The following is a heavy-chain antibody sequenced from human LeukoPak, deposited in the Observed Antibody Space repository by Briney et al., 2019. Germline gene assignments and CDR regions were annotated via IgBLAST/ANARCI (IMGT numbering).Heavy chain of an antibody. CDR3: ARDAYYSGSGIYSK. Sequence: PGRSLRLSCAASGFTFSSYGMHWVRQAPGKGLEWVAVISYDGSNKYYADSVKGRFTISRDNSKNTLYLQMNSLRAEDTAVYYCARDAYYSGSGIYSKWGQGTLVTVSS. V-gene: IGHV3-30*03. J-gene: IGHJ4*02. D-gene: IGHD3-10*01. CDR1: GFTFSSYG. CDR2: ISYDGSNK.